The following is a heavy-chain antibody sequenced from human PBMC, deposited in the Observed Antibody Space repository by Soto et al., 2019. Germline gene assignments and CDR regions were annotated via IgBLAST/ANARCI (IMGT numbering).Heavy chain of an antibody. J-gene: IGHJ3*02. CDR1: GFTFSSYG. D-gene: IGHD3-22*01. Sequence: PGGSLRLSXAASGFTFSSYGMHWVRQAPGKGLEWVAVIWYDGSNKYYADSVKGRFTISRDNSKNTLYLQMNSLRAEDTAVYYCARDMDMYYYDSSGYYLGAFDIWGQGTMVTVSS. CDR3: ARDMDMYYYDSSGYYLGAFDI. CDR2: IWYDGSNK. V-gene: IGHV3-33*01.